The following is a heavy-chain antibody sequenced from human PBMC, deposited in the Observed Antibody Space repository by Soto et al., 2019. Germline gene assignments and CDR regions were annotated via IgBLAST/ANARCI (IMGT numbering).Heavy chain of an antibody. CDR2: IHDSGNI. CDR1: GGSIRSGSLY. V-gene: IGHV4-31*03. J-gene: IGHJ4*02. D-gene: IGHD2-2*01. CDR3: ASGPGDFGGTSCWPTSLSYFYDS. Sequence: QVQLQESGPGLVKPSQTLSLTCTVSGGSIRSGSLYWSWIRQHPGKGPERIGYIHDSGNIFYNPSLASRVAISIDTSKNKFSLTLSSVTAADTAVYYCASGPGDFGGTSCWPTSLSYFYDSWGRGTRVTVSS.